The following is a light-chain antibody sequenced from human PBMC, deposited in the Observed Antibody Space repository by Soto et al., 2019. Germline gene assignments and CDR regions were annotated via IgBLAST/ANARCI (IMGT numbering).Light chain of an antibody. J-gene: IGKJ4*01. V-gene: IGKV2-28*01. CDR2: LGS. Sequence: DIVMTQSPLSLPVTPGEPASISCRSSQSLLHSNGYNYLDWYLQKPGQSPQLLIYLGSNRSSGVPERFSGSGSGTDFTLKISRVEAEDVGVYYCMQALQKGPTFGGGTKVEIK. CDR3: MQALQKGPT. CDR1: QSLLHSNGYNY.